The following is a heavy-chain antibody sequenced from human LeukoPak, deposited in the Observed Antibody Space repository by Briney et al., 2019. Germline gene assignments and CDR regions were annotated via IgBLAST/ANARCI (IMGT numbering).Heavy chain of an antibody. V-gene: IGHV4-59*02. CDR2: MYYTGSN. CDR3: WSRKLGNDY. Sequence: WEPLTLTCTVSGGSVSDYYWSWIRQSPGKGLEWIGYMYYTGSNSYNPSLRSRVHMSAGTSENQFALKQSSVTAADTAVYYFWSRKLGNDYWGQGTLVTVSS. J-gene: IGHJ4*02. D-gene: IGHD7-27*01. CDR1: GGSVSDYY.